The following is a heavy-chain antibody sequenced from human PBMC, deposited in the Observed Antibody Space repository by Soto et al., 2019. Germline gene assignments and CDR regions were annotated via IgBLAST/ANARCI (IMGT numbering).Heavy chain of an antibody. CDR1: GNTFRNYA. V-gene: IGHV1-3*01. CDR2: IQGGNGNT. J-gene: IGHJ4*02. Sequence: ASVKVSCKSSGNTFRNYAIHCVRQAPGQSLEWMGWIQGGNGNTKYSQRFQGRLTFTRDASAGTTYMELNSLRAEDTAVYYCVRDMQLWRLDSWGQGTLVTVSS. D-gene: IGHD2-21*01. CDR3: VRDMQLWRLDS.